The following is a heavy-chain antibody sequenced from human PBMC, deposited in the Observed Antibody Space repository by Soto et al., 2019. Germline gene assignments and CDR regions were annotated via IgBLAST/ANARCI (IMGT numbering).Heavy chain of an antibody. CDR3: ARGGDMEAAVAKSEYYYGMDF. V-gene: IGHV1-3*01. CDR1: GYTFHKYG. J-gene: IGHJ6*02. D-gene: IGHD6-13*01. CDR2: INPGNGNT. Sequence: ASVKVSCKASGYTFHKYGVNWVRQAPGHGLEWMGWINPGNGNTKYSQKFQGRVIIERDTSASTAYMELSSLRSEDTAVYYCARGGDMEAAVAKSEYYYGMDFWGQGTTVTVSS.